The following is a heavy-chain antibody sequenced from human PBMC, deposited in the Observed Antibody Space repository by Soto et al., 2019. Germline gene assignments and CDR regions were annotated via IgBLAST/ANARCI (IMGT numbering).Heavy chain of an antibody. V-gene: IGHV4-59*12. CDR3: ARDFGSDGYNWFDY. CDR1: GGSISNDY. CDR2: IYYTGST. J-gene: IGHJ4*02. Sequence: SETLSLTCTVSGGSISNDYWSWIRQPPGKGLEWIGYIYYTGSTNYNPSLKSRVTISVDTSKNQFSLKLSSVTAADTAVYYCARDFGSDGYNWFDYWGQGTLVTVS. D-gene: IGHD5-12*01.